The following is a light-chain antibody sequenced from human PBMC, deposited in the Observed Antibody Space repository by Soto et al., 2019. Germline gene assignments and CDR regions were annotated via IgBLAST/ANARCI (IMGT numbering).Light chain of an antibody. CDR3: QQYNSYSGT. J-gene: IGKJ2*01. V-gene: IGKV1-5*01. CDR1: QSIGTW. CDR2: DAS. Sequence: DIQMTQSPSTLSASVGNRVTITCRASQSIGTWLAWYQQIPGKAPRLLIYDASSLQRGVPSRFSGSGSGTEFTLTISSLQPDDFATYYCQQYNSYSGTFGQGTKLEIK.